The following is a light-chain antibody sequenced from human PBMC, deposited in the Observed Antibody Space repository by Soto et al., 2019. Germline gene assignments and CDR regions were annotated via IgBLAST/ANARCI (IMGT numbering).Light chain of an antibody. V-gene: IGKV1-16*01. CDR1: QDIDNH. Sequence: DIQVTQSPSSLSASVGDRVTIICRASQDIDNHLTWFQQTPGKAPKSLIYDASSLQSGVPSRFSGSGSGTEFTLTISSLQPEDFATYYCQQYKTYPYTFGPGTKVDTK. CDR3: QQYKTYPYT. CDR2: DAS. J-gene: IGKJ3*01.